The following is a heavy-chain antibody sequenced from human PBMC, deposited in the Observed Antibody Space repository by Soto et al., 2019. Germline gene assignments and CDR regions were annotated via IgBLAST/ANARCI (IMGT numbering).Heavy chain of an antibody. V-gene: IGHV1-3*04. Sequence: QVQLVQSEAEVKKPGASVKVSCKASGYTFSTHSMHWVRQAPGQGLEWMGWVYTATGNTEYSQNFQGRITITWDTSASTVYMDLSSLRSGDTAVYFCARDFSWASDYWGQGTLVTV. J-gene: IGHJ4*02. CDR2: VYTATGNT. CDR1: GYTFSTHS. CDR3: ARDFSWASDY. D-gene: IGHD6-13*01.